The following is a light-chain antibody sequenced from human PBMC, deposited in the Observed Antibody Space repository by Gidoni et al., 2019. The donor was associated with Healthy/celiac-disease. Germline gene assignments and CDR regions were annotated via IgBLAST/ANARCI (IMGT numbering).Light chain of an antibody. V-gene: IGKV3-15*01. CDR3: HQYRNWPSLT. CDR2: GAS. CDR1: QAINSN. J-gene: IGKJ4*01. Sequence: EVVMTQSPAIVSVSPGDTATLSCRASQAINSNLAWYQQRPGQAPRLLIYGASTRAPGIPARFSGSGSGTEFTLTISSLQFEDFAVYYCHQYRNWPSLTFGGGTKVDIK.